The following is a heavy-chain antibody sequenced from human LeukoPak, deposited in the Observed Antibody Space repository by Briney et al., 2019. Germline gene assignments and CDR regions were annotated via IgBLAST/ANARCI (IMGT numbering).Heavy chain of an antibody. CDR3: ATYSDFWSAYFVY. CDR2: ISSSGGNT. J-gene: IGHJ4*02. CDR1: GSTFSNYA. V-gene: IGHV3-23*01. Sequence: GGSLRLSCAASGSTFSNYAMSWVRQAPGKGLEWVAAISSSGGNTNYADSVKGRFTISRDNSKNTLYLEMYSLRAEDTAVYYCATYSDFWSAYFVYWGQGTLVTVSS. D-gene: IGHD3-3*01.